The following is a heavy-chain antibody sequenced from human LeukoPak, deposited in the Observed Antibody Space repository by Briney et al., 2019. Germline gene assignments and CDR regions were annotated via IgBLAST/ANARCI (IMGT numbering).Heavy chain of an antibody. D-gene: IGHD6-6*01. CDR3: ARDLIAARPGWFDP. V-gene: IGHV1-18*01. CDR1: GYTFTTYG. J-gene: IGHJ5*02. CDR2: ISAYNGKT. Sequence: ASVKVSCKASGYTFTTYGINWVRQAPGQGLEWMGWISAYNGKTNYAQNLRGRVTLTTDTPASTAYMELRSLRSDDTAVYYCARDLIAARPGWFDPWGQGTLVIVSS.